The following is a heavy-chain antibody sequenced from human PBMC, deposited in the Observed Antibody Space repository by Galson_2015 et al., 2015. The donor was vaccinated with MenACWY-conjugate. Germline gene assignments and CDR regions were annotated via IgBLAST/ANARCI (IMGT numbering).Heavy chain of an antibody. V-gene: IGHV3-74*01. J-gene: IGHJ4*02. CDR2: INSDGSST. CDR3: ARVRDGHNWGAFDY. D-gene: IGHD5-24*01. CDR1: GFTFNQYW. Sequence: SLRLSCAASGFTFNQYWMHWVRQAPGKGLVWVSQINSDGSSTSYADSVKGRFTISRGNAKNTLYLQMNSLRAEDTAVYYCARVRDGHNWGAFDYWGQGTLVTVSS.